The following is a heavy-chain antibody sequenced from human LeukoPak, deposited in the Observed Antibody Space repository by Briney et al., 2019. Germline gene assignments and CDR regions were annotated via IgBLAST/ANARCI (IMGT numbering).Heavy chain of an antibody. J-gene: IGHJ6*02. CDR3: ATERSYYDSSGYSPGYGMDD. Sequence: ASVKVSCKVSGYTLTELSMHWVRQAPGKGLEWMGGFDPEDGETIYAQKFQGRVTMTEDTSTDTAYMELSSLRSEDTAVYYCATERSYYDSSGYSPGYGMDDWGQGTTVTVSS. CDR2: FDPEDGET. D-gene: IGHD3-22*01. V-gene: IGHV1-24*01. CDR1: GYTLTELS.